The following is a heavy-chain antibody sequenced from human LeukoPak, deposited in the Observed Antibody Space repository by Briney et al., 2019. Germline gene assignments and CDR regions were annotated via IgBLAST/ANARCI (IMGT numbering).Heavy chain of an antibody. Sequence: GRSLRLSCAASGFTFSSYGMHWVRQAPGKGLEWVTVISSDGSNQNYADSVKGRFTISRDNAKNSLYLQMNSLRDDDTAVYSCARERVIAEAPDYWYFDLWSRGTLVTVSS. CDR3: ARERVIAEAPDYWYFDL. J-gene: IGHJ2*01. V-gene: IGHV3-30*03. CDR2: ISSDGSNQ. D-gene: IGHD6-19*01. CDR1: GFTFSSYG.